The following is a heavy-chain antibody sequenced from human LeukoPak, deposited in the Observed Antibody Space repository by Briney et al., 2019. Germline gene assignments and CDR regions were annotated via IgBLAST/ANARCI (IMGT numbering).Heavy chain of an antibody. J-gene: IGHJ6*04. CDR2: ISYDGSNK. D-gene: IGHD2-2*01. CDR1: GFTFSSYG. Sequence: GRSLRLSCAASGFTFSSYGRHWVRQAPGKGLEWVADISYDGSNKYYADSVKGRFTISRDNSKNTLYLQMNSLRAEDTAVYYCAKDIVAVPAAMKSYYYYGMDVWGKGTTVTVSS. CDR3: AKDIVAVPAAMKSYYYYGMDV. V-gene: IGHV3-30*18.